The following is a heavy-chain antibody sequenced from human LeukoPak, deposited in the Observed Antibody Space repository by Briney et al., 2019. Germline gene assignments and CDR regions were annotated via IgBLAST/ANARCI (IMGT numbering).Heavy chain of an antibody. D-gene: IGHD2-21*02. V-gene: IGHV4-4*02. Sequence: PSETLSLTCAVSGGSISSSNWWSWVRQPPGKGLEWIGEIYHSGSTNYNPSLKSRVTISVDKSKNQFSLKLSSVTAADTAVYYCARAGRNVVVTAILPGAFDIWGQGTMVTVSS. CDR1: GGSISSSNW. CDR3: ARAGRNVVVTAILPGAFDI. J-gene: IGHJ3*02. CDR2: IYHSGST.